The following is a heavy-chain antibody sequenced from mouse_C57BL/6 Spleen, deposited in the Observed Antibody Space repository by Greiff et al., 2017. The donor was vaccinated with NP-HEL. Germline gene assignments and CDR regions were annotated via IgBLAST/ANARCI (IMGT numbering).Heavy chain of an antibody. Sequence: QVQLQQSGAELVKPGASVKISCKASGYAFSSYWMNWVKQRPGKGLEWIGQIYPGDGDTNYNGKFKGKAKLTADKSSSTAYMQLSSLTSEDSAVYFCARWALLLRHTMDYWGQGTSVTVSS. CDR3: ARWALLLRHTMDY. CDR1: GYAFSSYW. V-gene: IGHV1-80*01. J-gene: IGHJ4*01. CDR2: IYPGDGDT. D-gene: IGHD1-1*01.